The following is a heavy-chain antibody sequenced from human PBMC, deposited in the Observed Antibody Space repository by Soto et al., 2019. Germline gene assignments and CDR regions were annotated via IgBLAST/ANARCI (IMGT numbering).Heavy chain of an antibody. CDR2: INPANGNT. J-gene: IGHJ4*02. Sequence: QVQLAQSGAEERKPGASVKVSCEATGYTFTAYAMHWVRQAPGQRLEWMGWINPANGNTKYSQKFQGRLTITSDTSAKTVYMELSSLTSEDTDMYYCTRSAISPYGGLIGPFDYWGQGNLVTVSS. V-gene: IGHV1-3*05. D-gene: IGHD3-16*02. CDR1: GYTFTAYA. CDR3: TRSAISPYGGLIGPFDY.